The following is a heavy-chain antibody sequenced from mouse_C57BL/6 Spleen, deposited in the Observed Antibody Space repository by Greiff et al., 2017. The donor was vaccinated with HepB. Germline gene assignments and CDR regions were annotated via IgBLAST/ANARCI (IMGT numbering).Heavy chain of an antibody. D-gene: IGHD1-1*01. Sequence: QVQLQQSGPELVKPGASVKISCKASGYAFSSSWMNWVKQRPGKGLEWIGRIYPGDGDTNYNGKFKGKATLTADKSSSTAYMQLSSLTSEDSAVYFCAREGGGYGSLWYFEVWGTGTTVTVSS. J-gene: IGHJ1*03. CDR3: AREGGGYGSLWYFEV. CDR2: IYPGDGDT. CDR1: GYAFSSSW. V-gene: IGHV1-82*01.